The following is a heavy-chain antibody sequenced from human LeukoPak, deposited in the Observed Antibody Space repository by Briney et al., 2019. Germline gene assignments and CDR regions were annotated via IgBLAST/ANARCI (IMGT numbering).Heavy chain of an antibody. CDR3: ASLDPHPGIDC. CDR1: GFTFSFYA. J-gene: IGHJ4*02. Sequence: GGSLRLSCAASGFTFSFYAMSWVRQAPGKGLEWVSGISGRGGGTYYADSVKGRFTISRDNSKNTLYLQMNSLRAEDTAVYYCASLDPHPGIDCWGQGTLVTVSS. V-gene: IGHV3-23*01. CDR2: ISGRGGGT. D-gene: IGHD1-14*01.